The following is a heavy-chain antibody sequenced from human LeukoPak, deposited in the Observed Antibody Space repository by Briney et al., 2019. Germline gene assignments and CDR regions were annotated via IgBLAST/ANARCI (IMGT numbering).Heavy chain of an antibody. CDR3: ARSSIAAAVTEYFQH. CDR1: GYTFTSYG. V-gene: IGHV1-18*01. Sequence: ASVKVSCKASGYTFTSYGISWVRQAPGQGLEWMGWISASNGNTNYAQKLQGRVNMTTDTSTSTAYMELRRLRSDDTAVYYCARSSIAAAVTEYFQHWGQGTLVTVSS. J-gene: IGHJ1*01. CDR2: ISASNGNT. D-gene: IGHD6-13*01.